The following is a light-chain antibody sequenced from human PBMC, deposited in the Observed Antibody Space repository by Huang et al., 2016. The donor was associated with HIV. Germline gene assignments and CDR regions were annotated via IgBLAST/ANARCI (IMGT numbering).Light chain of an antibody. J-gene: IGKJ1*01. CDR2: AAS. Sequence: EIVMTQSPATLSVSPGERATLSCRASQSITSNLAWYQQNPGQAPRLLIYAASTRATGSPARFSGSGSGTEFTLSISSLQYEDCAVYYCQQYNNWPPWTFGQGTKVEIK. CDR1: QSITSN. CDR3: QQYNNWPPWT. V-gene: IGKV3-15*01.